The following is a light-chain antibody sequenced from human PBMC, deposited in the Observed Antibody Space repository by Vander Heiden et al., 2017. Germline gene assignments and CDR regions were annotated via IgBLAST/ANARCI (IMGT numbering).Light chain of an antibody. CDR2: DVS. CDR1: SSDVGGYNY. CDR3: SSYTSSSTL. Sequence: QSALTQPASVSGSPGQSITISCTGTSSDVGGYNYVAWYQQHPGKAPKLMIYDVSNRPSGVANRFSGSKSGNKASLTISGLQAEDEADYYCSSYTSSSTLFGGGTKLTGL. V-gene: IGLV2-14*01. J-gene: IGLJ2*01.